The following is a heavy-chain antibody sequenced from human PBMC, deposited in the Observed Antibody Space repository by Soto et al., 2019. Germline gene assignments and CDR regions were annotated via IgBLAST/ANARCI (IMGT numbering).Heavy chain of an antibody. Sequence: ASVKVSCKVSGYTLTELSMHWVRQAPGKGLEWMGGFDPEDGETIYAQKFQGRVTMTEDTSTGTAYMELSSLRSEDTAVYYCATGLRFLEWLSDAFDIWGQGTMVTVSS. J-gene: IGHJ3*02. CDR2: FDPEDGET. D-gene: IGHD3-3*01. V-gene: IGHV1-24*01. CDR3: ATGLRFLEWLSDAFDI. CDR1: GYTLTELS.